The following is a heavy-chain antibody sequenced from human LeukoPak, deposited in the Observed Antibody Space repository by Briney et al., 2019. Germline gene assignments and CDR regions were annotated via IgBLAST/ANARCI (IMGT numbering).Heavy chain of an antibody. Sequence: SGESLKISCKGSGYSFTSYWIGWVRQMPGKGLEWMGIIYPGDSDTRYSPSFQGQVTISADKSISTAYLQWSSLKASDSAMFYCARLADSSGYYLDYWGQGTLVTVS. V-gene: IGHV5-51*01. CDR2: IYPGDSDT. D-gene: IGHD3-22*01. J-gene: IGHJ4*02. CDR1: GYSFTSYW. CDR3: ARLADSSGYYLDY.